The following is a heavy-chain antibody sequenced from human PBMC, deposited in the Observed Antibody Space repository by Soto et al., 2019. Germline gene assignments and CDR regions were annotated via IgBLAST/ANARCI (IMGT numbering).Heavy chain of an antibody. Sequence: GGSLRLSCAASGFTFSSYAMHWVRQAPGKGLEWVAVISYDGSNKYYADSVKGRFTISRDNSKNTLYLQMNSLRAEDTAVYYCAREYDYVWGSYRGDAFDVWGQGTMVTVSS. J-gene: IGHJ3*01. CDR1: GFTFSSYA. V-gene: IGHV3-30-3*01. D-gene: IGHD3-16*02. CDR2: ISYDGSNK. CDR3: AREYDYVWGSYRGDAFDV.